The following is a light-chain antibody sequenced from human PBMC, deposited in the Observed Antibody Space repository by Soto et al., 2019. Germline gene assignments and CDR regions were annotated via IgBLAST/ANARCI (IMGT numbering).Light chain of an antibody. Sequence: EIVLTQSTDTLSLSPGECSTRSGLASQSVSARLAWYKHKPGQPPRLLISDVFNRASGVAERFSGSGSETDFTLIIRRLEPEDSALYYCQHYQGGHPIAVGQGTRLEIK. CDR1: QSVSAR. CDR3: QHYQGGHPIA. CDR2: DVF. V-gene: IGKV3-20*01. J-gene: IGKJ5*01.